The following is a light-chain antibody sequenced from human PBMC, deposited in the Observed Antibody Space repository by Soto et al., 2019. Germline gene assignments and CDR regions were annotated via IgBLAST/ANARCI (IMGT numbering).Light chain of an antibody. V-gene: IGKV3-15*01. CDR1: QSVSTN. Sequence: EMVMTQSPATLSVSPGDRATPSCRASQSVSTNLAWYQQKPGQAPRLLIYGASTRATGIPARFSGSGSGTEFTLTISSLQSEDFAVYYCHQYNNWPYTFGQGTKLEIK. CDR3: HQYNNWPYT. CDR2: GAS. J-gene: IGKJ2*01.